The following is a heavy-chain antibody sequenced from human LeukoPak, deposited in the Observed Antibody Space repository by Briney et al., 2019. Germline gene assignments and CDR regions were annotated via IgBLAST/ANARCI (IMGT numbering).Heavy chain of an antibody. CDR1: GYTLRSYG. V-gene: IGHV1-18*01. CDR3: ARGPIIDIVIVPAADDYYYMDV. Sequence: ASVKVSCKASGYTLRSYGITWVRQAPGQGLEWMGWISAYNGNTKYPQKLQGRVTMTTDTSTSTAYMELRSLRSDDTAVYYCARGPIIDIVIVPAADDYYYMDVWGKGTTVTVSS. D-gene: IGHD2-2*01. J-gene: IGHJ6*03. CDR2: ISAYNGNT.